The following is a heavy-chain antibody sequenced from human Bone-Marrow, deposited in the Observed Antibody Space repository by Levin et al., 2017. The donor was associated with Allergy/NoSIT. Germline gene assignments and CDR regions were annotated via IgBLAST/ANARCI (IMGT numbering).Heavy chain of an antibody. J-gene: IGHJ4*02. CDR2: ISIAGDAL. CDR1: GFTFSSYS. CDR3: ARGAELDY. Sequence: ASVKVSCAASGFTFSSYSMNWVRQAPGKGLEWVSYISIAGDALYYADSVKGRFTISRDYAKNSLYLQLNSLRDEDTAVYYCARGAELDYWGRGTLVTVSS. V-gene: IGHV3-48*02.